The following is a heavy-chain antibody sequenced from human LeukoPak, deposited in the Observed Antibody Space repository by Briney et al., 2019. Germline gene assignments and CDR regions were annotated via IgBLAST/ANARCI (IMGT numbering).Heavy chain of an antibody. J-gene: IGHJ4*02. CDR2: ADPEDGET. V-gene: IGHV1-69-2*01. CDR3: ATEEIRQWLVRNDY. Sequence: ASVKVSCKVSGYTFTDYYMHWVQQAPGKGLEWMGLADPEDGETIYAEKFQGRVTITADTSTDTAYMELSSLRSEDTAVYYCATEEIRQWLVRNDYWGQGTLVTVSS. D-gene: IGHD6-19*01. CDR1: GYTFTDYY.